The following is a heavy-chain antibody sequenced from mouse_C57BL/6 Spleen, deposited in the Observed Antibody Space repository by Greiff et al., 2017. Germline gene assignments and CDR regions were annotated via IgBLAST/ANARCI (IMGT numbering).Heavy chain of an antibody. CDR1: GYAFSSSW. D-gene: IGHD2-14*01. CDR2: IYPGDGDT. Sequence: QVQLKQSGPELVKPGASVKISCKASGYAFSSSWMNWVKQRPGKGLEWIGRIYPGDGDTNYNGKFKGKATLTADKSSSTAYMQLSSLTSEDSAFYCCASYRNDVDFDYWGQGTTLTVSS. J-gene: IGHJ2*01. V-gene: IGHV1-82*01. CDR3: ASYRNDVDFDY.